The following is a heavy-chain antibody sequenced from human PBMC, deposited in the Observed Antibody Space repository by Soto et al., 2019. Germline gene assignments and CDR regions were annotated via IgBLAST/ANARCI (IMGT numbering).Heavy chain of an antibody. Sequence: PSETLSLTCTVSGGSISSSDHYWGWIRQPPGKGLEWIGSIYYSGSTYYNPSLKSRVTISVDTSKNQFSLKLTSVTAADTAVYYCAGGAGSGSYSDWGQGTLVTVSS. CDR1: GGSISSSDHY. J-gene: IGHJ4*02. CDR2: IYYSGST. V-gene: IGHV4-39*07. D-gene: IGHD3-10*01. CDR3: AGGAGSGSYSD.